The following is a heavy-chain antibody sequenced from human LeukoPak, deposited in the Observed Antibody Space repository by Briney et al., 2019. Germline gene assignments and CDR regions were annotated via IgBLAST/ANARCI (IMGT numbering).Heavy chain of an antibody. D-gene: IGHD6-13*01. Sequence: GASVKVSCKASGGTFSSYAISWVRQAPGQGLEWMGRIIPILGIANYAQKFQGRVTITADKSTSTAYMELSSLRSEDTAVYYCASLDSYSSSPENFDYWGQGTLVTVSS. V-gene: IGHV1-69*04. CDR1: GGTFSSYA. CDR2: IIPILGIA. CDR3: ASLDSYSSSPENFDY. J-gene: IGHJ4*02.